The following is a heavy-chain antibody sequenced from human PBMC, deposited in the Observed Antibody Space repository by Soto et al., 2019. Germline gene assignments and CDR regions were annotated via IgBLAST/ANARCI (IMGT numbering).Heavy chain of an antibody. D-gene: IGHD4-17*01. CDR1: GGSISSYY. CDR2: IYYSGST. J-gene: IGHJ5*02. V-gene: IGHV4-59*01. Sequence: SETLSLTCTVSGGSISSYYSSLIRPPPGKGLEWIGYIYYSGSTNYNPSLKSRVTISVDTSKNQFSLKLSSVTAADTAVYYCARLRWLAGYNWFDPWGQGTLVTVSS. CDR3: ARLRWLAGYNWFDP.